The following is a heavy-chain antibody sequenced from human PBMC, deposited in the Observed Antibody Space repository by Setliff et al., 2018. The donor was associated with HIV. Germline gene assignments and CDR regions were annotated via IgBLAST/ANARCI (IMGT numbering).Heavy chain of an antibody. D-gene: IGHD6-19*01. V-gene: IGHV4-30-4*08. Sequence: KPSETLSLTCTVSGGSISSGDYFLSWIRQAPGKGREWIGCIYYSGSAYTNPSLQSRVTISVDKSKNQVSLMLNSMTAADTAVYFCFRGPQWRVQKGRVYYFDYWGQGALVTVSS. CDR2: IYYSGSA. CDR3: FRGPQWRVQKGRVYYFDY. J-gene: IGHJ4*02. CDR1: GGSISSGDYF.